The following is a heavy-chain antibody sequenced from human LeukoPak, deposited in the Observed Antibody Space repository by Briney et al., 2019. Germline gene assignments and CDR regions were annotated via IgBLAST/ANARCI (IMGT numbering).Heavy chain of an antibody. V-gene: IGHV3-30*02. Sequence: PGGSLRLSCAASGFTFSSYGMHWVRQAPGTGLEWVAFIRYDGSNKYCADSVKGRFTISRDNSKNTLYLQMNSLRAEDTAVYYCAKDREWELLYYSDYWGQGTLVTVSS. J-gene: IGHJ4*02. CDR3: AKDREWELLYYSDY. CDR2: IRYDGSNK. CDR1: GFTFSSYG. D-gene: IGHD1-26*01.